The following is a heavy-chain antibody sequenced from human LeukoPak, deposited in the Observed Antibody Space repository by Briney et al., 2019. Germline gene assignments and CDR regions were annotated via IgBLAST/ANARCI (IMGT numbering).Heavy chain of an antibody. Sequence: SETLSLTCTVSGGSISSYYWSWIRQPPGKGLEWIGYIYYSGSTNYNPSLKSRVTISVDTSKNQFSLKLSSVTAADTAVYYCARENSGYDYPYYFDYWGQGTLVTVSS. J-gene: IGHJ4*02. D-gene: IGHD5-12*01. CDR1: GGSISSYY. V-gene: IGHV4-59*12. CDR2: IYYSGST. CDR3: ARENSGYDYPYYFDY.